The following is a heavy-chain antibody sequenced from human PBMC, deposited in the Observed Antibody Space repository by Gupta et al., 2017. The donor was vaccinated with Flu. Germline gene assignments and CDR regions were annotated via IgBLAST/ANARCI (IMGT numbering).Heavy chain of an antibody. Sequence: EVQLMESGGGLVQPGGSLRLSCEASGFTVIPNYMSWVRQAPGKGLEWVSVIYSGGSTYYADSGKGRFTISRDKYKNTLYLQMNSLRDEDTALYFCARDRYSGTYGFPDAFDIWGQGTMVTVSS. V-gene: IGHV3-66*02. CDR1: GFTVIPNY. CDR2: IYSGGST. D-gene: IGHD1-26*01. J-gene: IGHJ3*02. CDR3: ARDRYSGTYGFPDAFDI.